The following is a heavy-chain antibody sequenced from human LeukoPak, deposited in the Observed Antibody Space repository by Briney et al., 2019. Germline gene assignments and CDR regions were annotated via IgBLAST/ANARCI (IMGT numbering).Heavy chain of an antibody. Sequence: PGGSLRLSCAASGITFSDHYMSWIRQAPGKGLEWLSYISSGGDSIYYADSVKGRFTISRDNAKNSLYLQMNSLRAEDTAVYYCAKLPAAYYYDSSGWGQGTLVTVSS. CDR2: ISSGGDSI. CDR1: GITFSDHY. V-gene: IGHV3-11*04. J-gene: IGHJ4*02. D-gene: IGHD3-22*01. CDR3: AKLPAAYYYDSSG.